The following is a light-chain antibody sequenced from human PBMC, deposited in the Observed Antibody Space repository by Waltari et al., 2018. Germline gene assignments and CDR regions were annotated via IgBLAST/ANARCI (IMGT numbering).Light chain of an antibody. CDR1: QSISNDY. J-gene: IGKJ1*01. V-gene: IGKV3-20*01. Sequence: DIVLTQSPGTLSFSPGERATLSCSASQSISNDYLAWYQQKPGQAPRLLIYGASTRATGIPDRFSGSGSGTDFTLTISRLEPEDFAVYFCQQYDSSTTFGQGTKMDIK. CDR3: QQYDSSTT. CDR2: GAS.